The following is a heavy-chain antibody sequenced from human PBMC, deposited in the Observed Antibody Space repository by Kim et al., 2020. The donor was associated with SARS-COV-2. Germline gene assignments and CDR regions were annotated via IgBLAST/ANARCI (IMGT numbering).Heavy chain of an antibody. Sequence: GGSLRLSCAASGFTFSSYAMSWVRQAPGKGLEWVSAISGSGGSTYYADSVKGRFTISRDNSKNTLYLQMNSLRAEDTAVYYCAKEAMIGQTITMVRGVTTFDYWGQGTLVTVSS. CDR2: ISGSGGST. CDR3: AKEAMIGQTITMVRGVTTFDY. D-gene: IGHD3-10*01. J-gene: IGHJ4*02. V-gene: IGHV3-23*01. CDR1: GFTFSSYA.